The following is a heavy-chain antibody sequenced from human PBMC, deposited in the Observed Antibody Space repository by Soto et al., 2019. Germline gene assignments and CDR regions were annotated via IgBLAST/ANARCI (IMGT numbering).Heavy chain of an antibody. V-gene: IGHV3-23*01. J-gene: IGHJ4*02. CDR2: VSGSGSSP. Sequence: EEQLLESGGGLVQPGGSLRLSCAATGFNFGSYAMGWVRQAPGKGLEWVSGVSGSGSSPYYADSVKGRLTISKDKSKNTLYRDLNNLRSEDTDVYFCVKGKESGYRGAFDSWGQGTMVTVSS. CDR3: VKGKESGYRGAFDS. CDR1: GFNFGSYA. D-gene: IGHD5-18*01.